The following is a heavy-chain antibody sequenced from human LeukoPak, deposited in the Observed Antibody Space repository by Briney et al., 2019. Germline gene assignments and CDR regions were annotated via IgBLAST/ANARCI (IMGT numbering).Heavy chain of an antibody. D-gene: IGHD3-22*01. CDR3: ARDSSGYYYVESGLTTPPDY. J-gene: IGHJ4*02. Sequence: GGSLSLSCAASGFTFSTYWLTWIRQAPGKGLEWVAKIKHGGSEKYYVYSVRRGITISSDNTKHLLFLLMTVTSAEDAVVYYWARDSSGYYYVESGLTTPPDYWGQGTLVTVSS. V-gene: IGHV3-7*01. CDR1: GFTFSTYW. CDR2: IKHGGSEK.